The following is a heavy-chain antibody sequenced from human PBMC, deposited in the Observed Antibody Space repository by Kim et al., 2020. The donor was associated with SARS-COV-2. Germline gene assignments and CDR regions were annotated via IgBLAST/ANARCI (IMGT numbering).Heavy chain of an antibody. CDR3: ARWSWCCITMVQGAIMGSYYFDY. Sequence: SETLSLTCAVYGGSFSGYYWSWIRQPPGKGLEWIGEINHSGSTNYNPSLKSRVTISVDTSKNQFSLKLSSVTAADTAVYYCARWSWCCITMVQGAIMGSYYFDYWGQGTLVTVSS. J-gene: IGHJ4*02. CDR1: GGSFSGYY. CDR2: INHSGST. V-gene: IGHV4-34*01. D-gene: IGHD3-10*01.